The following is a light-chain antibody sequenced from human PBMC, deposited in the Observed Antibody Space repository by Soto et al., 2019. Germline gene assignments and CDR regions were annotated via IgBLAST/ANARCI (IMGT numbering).Light chain of an antibody. CDR3: SSFTSSVTYV. J-gene: IGLJ1*01. V-gene: IGLV2-14*01. CDR1: SSDVGGHNS. Sequence: QSVLTQPASVSGSPGQSITISCTGTSSDVGGHNSVSWYRQDPGKAPKLMIYDVSNRPSGVSDRFSGSKSGNTASLTISGLQTEDEADYYCSSFTSSVTYVFGTGTKVTV. CDR2: DVS.